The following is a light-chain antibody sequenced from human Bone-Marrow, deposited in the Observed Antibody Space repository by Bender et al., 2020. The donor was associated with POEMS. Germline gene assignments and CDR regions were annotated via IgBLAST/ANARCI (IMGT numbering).Light chain of an antibody. V-gene: IGLV2-11*01. CDR2: DVA. J-gene: IGLJ3*02. CDR3: QSFDTSLSGWV. CDR1: TSDVGGYNY. Sequence: QSALTQPPSASGSPGQSVTISCNGTTSDVGGYNYVSWYQQHPGKVPKLLIYDVAKRPSGVPDRFSGSKSGTSVSLAITGLQAEDEADYYCQSFDTSLSGWVFGAGTKLTV.